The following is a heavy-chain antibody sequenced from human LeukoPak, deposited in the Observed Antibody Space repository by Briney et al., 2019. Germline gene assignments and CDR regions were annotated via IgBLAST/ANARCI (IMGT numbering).Heavy chain of an antibody. J-gene: IGHJ3*02. CDR3: ARRPYDSSGYYYVAFDI. Sequence: GESLKISCKGSGYSLTSYWISWVCQMPGKGLEWMGIIYPGDSDTRYSPSFQGQVTISADKSISTAYLQWSSLKASDTAMYYCARRPYDSSGYYYVAFDIWGQGQWSPSLQ. CDR2: IYPGDSDT. CDR1: GYSLTSYW. V-gene: IGHV5-51*01. D-gene: IGHD3-22*01.